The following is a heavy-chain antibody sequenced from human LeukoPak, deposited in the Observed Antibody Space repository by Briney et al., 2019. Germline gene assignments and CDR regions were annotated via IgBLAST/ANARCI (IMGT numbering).Heavy chain of an antibody. J-gene: IGHJ4*02. D-gene: IGHD3-10*01. CDR1: GGSISSSSYY. CDR3: ARRFQNVLLWFGELSYYFDY. V-gene: IGHV4-39*01. Sequence: SETLSLTCTVSGGSISSSSYYWGWIRQPPGKGLEWIGSIYYSGSTYYNPSLKSRVTISVDTSKNQFSLKLSSVTAADTAVYYCARRFQNVLLWFGELSYYFDYWGQGTLVTVSS. CDR2: IYYSGST.